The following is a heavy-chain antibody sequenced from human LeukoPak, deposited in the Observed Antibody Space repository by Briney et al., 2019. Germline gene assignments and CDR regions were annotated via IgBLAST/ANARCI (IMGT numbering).Heavy chain of an antibody. V-gene: IGHV4-30-4*08. D-gene: IGHD2-2*02. CDR1: GGSISSGDYY. J-gene: IGHJ6*03. CDR2: IYYSGST. CDR3: ARYSVVVVPAAITSNYYYYYYMDV. Sequence: PSETLSLTCTVSGGSISSGDYYWSWIRQPPGKGLEWIGYIYYSGSTYYNPSLKSRVTISVDTSKNQFSLKLSSVTAADTAVYYCARYSVVVVPAAITSNYYYYYYMDVWGKGITVTVSS.